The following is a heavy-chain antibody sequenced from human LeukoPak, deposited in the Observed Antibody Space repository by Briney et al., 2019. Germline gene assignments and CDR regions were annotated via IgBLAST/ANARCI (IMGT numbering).Heavy chain of an antibody. J-gene: IGHJ4*02. V-gene: IGHV1-2*02. CDR3: SKMHYFFGPN. Sequence: ASVKVSCKASGYTLIRYYIHWVGQAPGQELEGMGCINPNSGGPNYARKLQGRVTKTRYTFINPAYTELSGRRSGDTGLQSRSKMHYFFGPNWGQGTLVTVSS. CDR2: INPNSGGP. CDR1: GYTLIRYY. D-gene: IGHD3/OR15-3a*01.